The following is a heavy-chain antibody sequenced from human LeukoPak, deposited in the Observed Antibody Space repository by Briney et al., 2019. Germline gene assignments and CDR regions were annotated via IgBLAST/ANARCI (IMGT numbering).Heavy chain of an antibody. Sequence: GGSLRLSCAASGFTLSTYTMSWVRQAPGKGLEWVGRIKSKTDGGTTDYAAPVKGRFTISRDDSKNTLYLQMNSLKTEDTVLYYCTQYTYGFFQYWGQGTRVTVSS. CDR2: IKSKTDGGTT. J-gene: IGHJ4*02. D-gene: IGHD5-18*01. CDR3: TQYTYGFFQY. V-gene: IGHV3-15*01. CDR1: GFTLSTYT.